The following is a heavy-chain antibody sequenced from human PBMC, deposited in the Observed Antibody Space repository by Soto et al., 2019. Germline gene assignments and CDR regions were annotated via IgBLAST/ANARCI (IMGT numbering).Heavy chain of an antibody. CDR3: ARGKRAAAAAYFDY. D-gene: IGHD6-13*01. CDR1: GGSFSGYY. J-gene: IGHJ4*02. Sequence: PSETLSLTCAVYGGSFSGYYWSWIRQPPGKGLEWIGEINHSGSTNYNPSLKSRVTISVDTSKNQFSLKLSSVTAADTAVYYCARGKRAAAAAYFDYWGQGTLVTVSS. V-gene: IGHV4-34*01. CDR2: INHSGST.